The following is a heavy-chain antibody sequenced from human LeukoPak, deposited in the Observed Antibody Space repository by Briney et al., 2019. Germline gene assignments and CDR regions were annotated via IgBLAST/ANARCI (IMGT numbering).Heavy chain of an antibody. J-gene: IGHJ4*02. CDR3: AKGGYCSSTSCYTIPMDY. D-gene: IGHD2-2*02. V-gene: IGHV3-23*01. CDR2: ISGSGGST. CDR1: GFTFSSYA. Sequence: GGSLRLSCAASGFTFSSYAMSWVRQAPGKGLEWVSAISGSGGSTYYADSVKGRFTISRDNSKNTLYLQMNSLRAEDTAVYYCAKGGYCSSTSCYTIPMDYWGQGTLVTVSS.